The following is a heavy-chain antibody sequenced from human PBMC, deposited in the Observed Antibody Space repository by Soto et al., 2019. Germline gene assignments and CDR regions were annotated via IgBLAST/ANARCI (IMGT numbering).Heavy chain of an antibody. CDR1: GFTFDDYA. CDR2: ISWNSDNI. D-gene: IGHD4-17*01. Sequence: QRLSCEAAGFTFDDYAMHWVRQAPGKGLEWVSGISWNSDNIVYADSVKGRCTISRDNAKNSLYLQMNSLRAEDTALYYCAKDLFSNYGDPFDIWGQGTMVTLSS. V-gene: IGHV3-9*01. J-gene: IGHJ3*02. CDR3: AKDLFSNYGDPFDI.